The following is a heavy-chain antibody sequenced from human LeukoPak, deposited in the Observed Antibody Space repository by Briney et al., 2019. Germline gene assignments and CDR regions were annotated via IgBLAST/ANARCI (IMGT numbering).Heavy chain of an antibody. Sequence: PGGSLRLSCAASGFTFSSYGMHWVRQAPGKGLGWVAFIRYDGSNKYYADSVKGRFTISRDNSKNTLYLQMNSLRAEDTAVYYCAKGSVLLWFGESTDYFDYWGQGTLVTVSS. CDR3: AKGSVLLWFGESTDYFDY. CDR1: GFTFSSYG. V-gene: IGHV3-30*02. D-gene: IGHD3-10*01. J-gene: IGHJ4*02. CDR2: IRYDGSNK.